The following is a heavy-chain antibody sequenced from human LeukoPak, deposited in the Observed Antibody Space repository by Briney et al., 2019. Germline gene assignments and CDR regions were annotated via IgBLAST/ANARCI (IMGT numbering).Heavy chain of an antibody. D-gene: IGHD3-10*01. Sequence: KPSETLSLTCTVSGGSISSSSYYWGWIRQPPGKGLEWIGSIYYSGSTYYNPSLKSRVTISVDTSKNQFSLKLSSVTAADTAVYYCATTYYYGSAPFGDNWFDPWGQGTLVTVSS. CDR1: GGSISSSSYY. CDR3: ATTYYYGSAPFGDNWFDP. J-gene: IGHJ5*02. V-gene: IGHV4-39*07. CDR2: IYYSGST.